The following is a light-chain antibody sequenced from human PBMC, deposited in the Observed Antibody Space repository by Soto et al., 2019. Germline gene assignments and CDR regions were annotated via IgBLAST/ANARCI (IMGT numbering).Light chain of an antibody. CDR2: DVS. J-gene: IGLJ2*01. V-gene: IGLV2-14*01. CDR1: SSDVGGYNY. CDR3: SSYTSSSARLVV. Sequence: SALTQPASVSGSPGQSITISCTGTSSDVGGYNYVSWYQQHPGKAPKLMIYDVSYRPSGVSNRFSGSKSGNTASLTISGLQAEDEADYYCSSYTSSSARLVVFGGGTKVTVL.